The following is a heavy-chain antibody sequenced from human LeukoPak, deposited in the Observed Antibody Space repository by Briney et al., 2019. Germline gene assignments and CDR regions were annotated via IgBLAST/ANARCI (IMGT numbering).Heavy chain of an antibody. D-gene: IGHD3-22*01. Sequence: SETLSLTCTVSGTSLTTYFWSWIRQPAGKGLEWIGRFYSIGSTSYNPSLKSRLTMSVDTSKNEFSLKLRSVTAADTAVYYCVRDRVDSSGYYYYYGLDVWGQGTTVTVSS. J-gene: IGHJ6*02. V-gene: IGHV4-4*07. CDR1: GTSLTTYF. CDR3: VRDRVDSSGYYYYYGLDV. CDR2: FYSIGST.